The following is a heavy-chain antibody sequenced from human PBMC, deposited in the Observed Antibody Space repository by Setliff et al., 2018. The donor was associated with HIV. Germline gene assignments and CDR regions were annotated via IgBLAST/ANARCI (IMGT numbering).Heavy chain of an antibody. CDR1: GGSISSGGYY. Sequence: SSETLSLTCTVSGGSISSGGYYWSWIRQHPGKGLEWIGYIYYSGSTYYNPSLKSRLTISVDTSKNQFSLKLSSVTAADTAVYYCASIKHYYDSSGYYYADGPRFDPWGQGTLVTVSS. J-gene: IGHJ5*02. V-gene: IGHV4-31*03. D-gene: IGHD3-22*01. CDR3: ASIKHYYDSSGYYYADGPRFDP. CDR2: IYYSGST.